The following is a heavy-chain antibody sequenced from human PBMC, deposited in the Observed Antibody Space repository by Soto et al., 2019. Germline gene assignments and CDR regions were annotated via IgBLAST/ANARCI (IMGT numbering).Heavy chain of an antibody. CDR3: ARDDNFAFDK. Sequence: GGSLRLSCAASGFTFSSYSMNWVRQAPGKGLEWISHISISPDSMYYADSVRGRFTISRDNVKNSLYLQMNSLRDEDTAVYYCARDDNFAFDKWGQGTMVTVSS. V-gene: IGHV3-48*02. J-gene: IGHJ3*02. CDR2: ISISPDSM. CDR1: GFTFSSYS.